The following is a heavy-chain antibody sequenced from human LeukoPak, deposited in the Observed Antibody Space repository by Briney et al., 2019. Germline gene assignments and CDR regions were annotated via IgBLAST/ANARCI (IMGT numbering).Heavy chain of an antibody. D-gene: IGHD3-22*01. V-gene: IGHV3-23*01. CDR1: GFTFSSYA. CDR2: ISGSGGST. Sequence: GGSLRLSCAASGFTFSSYAMIWVRQAPGKGLEWVSAISGSGGSTYYADPVKGRFTISRDNSKNTLYLQMNSLRAEDTAVYYCAKERGSYYDSSGYRDWGQGTLVTVSS. J-gene: IGHJ4*02. CDR3: AKERGSYYDSSGYRD.